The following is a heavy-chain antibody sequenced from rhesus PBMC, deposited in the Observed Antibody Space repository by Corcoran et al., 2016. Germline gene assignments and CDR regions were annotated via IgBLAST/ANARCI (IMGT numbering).Heavy chain of an antibody. CDR1: GYSISRGYG. D-gene: IGHD4-4*01. J-gene: IGHJ4*01. V-gene: IGHV4-127*01. Sequence: QVQLQESGPGLVKPSETLPLTCAVSGYSISRGYGWSWIRKPPGKGLEWIGYIVGSSGNTNYNPSLKSRVTISKDTSKNQFSLKLSSVTAADTAVYYCSRGSYGSFDYWGQGVLVTVSS. CDR3: SRGSYGSFDY. CDR2: IVGSSGNT.